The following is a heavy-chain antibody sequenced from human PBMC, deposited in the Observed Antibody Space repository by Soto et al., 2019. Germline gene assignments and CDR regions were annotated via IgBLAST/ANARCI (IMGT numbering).Heavy chain of an antibody. J-gene: IGHJ4*02. Sequence: GGSLRLSCAASRFSFSTYEMNWGRQAPGKGLEWVSYISTSGSNVYYADSVKGRFTISRDNTRNSLYLQMNSLRDEDTALYYCVRYCSTTLCNGVATRTFDYWGQGTLVTVSS. V-gene: IGHV3-48*03. CDR3: VRYCSTTLCNGVATRTFDY. CDR1: RFSFSTYE. CDR2: ISTSGSNV. D-gene: IGHD2-2*01.